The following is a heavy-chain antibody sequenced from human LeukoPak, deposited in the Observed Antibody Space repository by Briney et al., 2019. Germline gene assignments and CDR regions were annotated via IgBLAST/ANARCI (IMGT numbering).Heavy chain of an antibody. D-gene: IGHD3-22*01. V-gene: IGHV1-2*02. CDR2: INPYSGGT. CDR1: GYTFTYYY. CDR3: ARVTFYYTSSGYFEF. Sequence: GASVKVSFKASGYTFTYYYIHWVRQAPGQGLEWMGWINPYSGGTNYAQKFQGSVTMTRDTSISTAYMELRRLRSDDTAIYYCARVTFYYTSSGYFEFWGQGTLVTVSS. J-gene: IGHJ4*02.